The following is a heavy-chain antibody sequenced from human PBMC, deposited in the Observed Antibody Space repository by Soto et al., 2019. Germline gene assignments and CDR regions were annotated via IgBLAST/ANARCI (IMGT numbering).Heavy chain of an antibody. D-gene: IGHD1-26*01. CDR3: AKEFQWELHAFDI. CDR1: GFNFGVFG. Sequence: QVRLVESGGGVVQPGRSLRLSCAASGFNFGVFGMHWVRQAPGKGLEWVAVMGNDGITTFYADSVKGRFTISRDNSKNTLFLQMNSLRADDTAVYYCAKEFQWELHAFDIWGQGTMVTVSS. CDR2: MGNDGITT. V-gene: IGHV3-33*06. J-gene: IGHJ3*02.